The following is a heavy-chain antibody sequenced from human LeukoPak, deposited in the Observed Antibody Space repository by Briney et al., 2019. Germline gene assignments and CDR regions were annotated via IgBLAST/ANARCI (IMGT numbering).Heavy chain of an antibody. D-gene: IGHD1-26*01. Sequence: GESLKISCKVSGYSFTSYCIGWVRQMPGKGPEWMGIIYPGDSGPTYSPSFQDQVTISVDKSINTAYLQWSSLQASDTAMYYCGMSGDRVPLQDDVFDVWGQGTMVTVST. CDR1: GYSFTSYC. J-gene: IGHJ3*01. V-gene: IGHV5-51*01. CDR3: GMSGDRVPLQDDVFDV. CDR2: IYPGDSGP.